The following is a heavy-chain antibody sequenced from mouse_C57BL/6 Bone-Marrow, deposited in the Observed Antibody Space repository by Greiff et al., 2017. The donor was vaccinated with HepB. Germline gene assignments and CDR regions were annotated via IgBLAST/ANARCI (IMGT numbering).Heavy chain of an antibody. CDR1: GYTFTGYW. CDR2: ILPGSGST. V-gene: IGHV1-9*01. CDR3: AITGKYYGSSQRFDY. D-gene: IGHD1-1*01. J-gene: IGHJ2*01. Sequence: QVQLQQSGAELMKPGASVKLSCQATGYTFTGYWIEWVKQRPGHGLEWIGEILPGSGSTNYNEKFKGKATFTADTSSNTAYMQLSSLTTEDSAIYYCAITGKYYGSSQRFDYWGQGTTLTVSS.